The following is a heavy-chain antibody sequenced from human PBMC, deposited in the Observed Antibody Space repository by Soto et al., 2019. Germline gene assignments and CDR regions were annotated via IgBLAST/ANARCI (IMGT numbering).Heavy chain of an antibody. J-gene: IGHJ6*02. D-gene: IGHD2-2*01. Sequence: ASVKVSCKASGYTFTSYGISWVRQAPGQGLEWMGWISAYNGNTNYAQKLQGRVTMTTDTSTSTAYMELRSLRSDDTAVYYCVRDIVVVPAAMTEYYYYGMDVWGQGTTVTVSS. CDR2: ISAYNGNT. V-gene: IGHV1-18*01. CDR3: VRDIVVVPAAMTEYYYYGMDV. CDR1: GYTFTSYG.